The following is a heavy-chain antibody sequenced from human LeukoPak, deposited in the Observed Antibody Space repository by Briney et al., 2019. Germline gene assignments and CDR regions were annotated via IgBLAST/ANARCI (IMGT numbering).Heavy chain of an antibody. J-gene: IGHJ3*02. Sequence: SETLSLTCTVSGGSISSYYWSWIRQPPGKGLEWIGYIYYSGSTNYNPSLQGRVIISVDTSKNQFSLKLSSVTAADTAVYFCATNRVGTYDRPFDIWGQGTMVTVSS. CDR1: GGSISSYY. CDR2: IYYSGST. CDR3: ATNRVGTYDRPFDI. V-gene: IGHV4-59*08. D-gene: IGHD1-26*01.